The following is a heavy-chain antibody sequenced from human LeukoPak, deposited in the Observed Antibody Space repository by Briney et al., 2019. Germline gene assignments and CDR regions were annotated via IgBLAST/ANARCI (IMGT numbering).Heavy chain of an antibody. J-gene: IGHJ6*03. V-gene: IGHV4-39*01. CDR1: GGSISSSGYY. CDR3: ARQAGSIYYYYYMDV. Sequence: SETLSLTCTVSGGSISSSGYYWGWIRQPPGKGLEWIGSIYYSGSTYYNPSLKSRVTISVDTSKNQFSLKLSSVTAADTAVYYCARQAGSIYYYYYMDVWGKGTTVTVSS. D-gene: IGHD2-15*01. CDR2: IYYSGST.